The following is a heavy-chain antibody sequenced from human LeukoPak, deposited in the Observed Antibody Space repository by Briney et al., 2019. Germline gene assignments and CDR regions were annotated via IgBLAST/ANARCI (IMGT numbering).Heavy chain of an antibody. Sequence: GGSLRLSCTASGFTFGDYAMSWLRQASGKGLEWVGFIRSNAFGGTTEYAASVKGRFTISSDDSESIAYLQMNSLKTEDTAVYHCTRDRGAYNLYDYWGQGTLVTVSS. V-gene: IGHV3-49*03. CDR2: IRSNAFGGTT. CDR3: TRDRGAYNLYDY. CDR1: GFTFGDYA. J-gene: IGHJ4*02. D-gene: IGHD1-1*01.